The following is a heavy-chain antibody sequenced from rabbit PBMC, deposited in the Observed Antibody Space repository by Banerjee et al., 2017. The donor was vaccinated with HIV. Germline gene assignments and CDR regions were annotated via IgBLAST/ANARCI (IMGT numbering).Heavy chain of an antibody. V-gene: IGHV1S45*01. J-gene: IGHJ4*01. CDR2: INTSSGNT. Sequence: QEQLEESGGDLVKPEGSLTLTCTASGFSFSNKYVMCWVRQAPGKGLEWIACINTSSGNTVYATWAKGRFTISRTSSTTVTLQMTSLTAADTATYFCARDLGGVIGWNFGLWGPGTLVTVS. CDR3: ARDLGGVIGWNFGL. D-gene: IGHD1-1*01. CDR1: GFSFSNKYV.